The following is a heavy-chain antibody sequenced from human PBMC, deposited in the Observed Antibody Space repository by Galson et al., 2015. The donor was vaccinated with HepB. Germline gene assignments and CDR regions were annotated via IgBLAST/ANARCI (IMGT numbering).Heavy chain of an antibody. Sequence: SLRLSCAASGYTFDSHNMHWVRQAPGKGLEWVPSITSSSTYMFYADSAKGRSTISRDNAKSSLYLHIDSLGAEDTAIYYCARAPYGDPYYFDYWGQGTLVTVSS. V-gene: IGHV3-21*01. CDR3: ARAPYGDPYYFDY. J-gene: IGHJ4*02. CDR2: ITSSSTYM. CDR1: GYTFDSHN. D-gene: IGHD4-17*01.